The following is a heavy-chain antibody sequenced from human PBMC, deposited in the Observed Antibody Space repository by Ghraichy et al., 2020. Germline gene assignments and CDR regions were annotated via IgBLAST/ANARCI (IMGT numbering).Heavy chain of an antibody. J-gene: IGHJ4*02. CDR2: VYSSGST. Sequence: SETLSLTCTVSGGSIRSDFYYWTWIRQPAGKGLEWIGHVYSSGSTNYNPSLKSRVTISVDTSKNQFSLKLSSVTAADTAVYYCARVIGGPGIAAAGLDYWGQGTLVTVSS. D-gene: IGHD6-13*01. CDR3: ARVIGGPGIAAAGLDY. V-gene: IGHV4-61*09. CDR1: GGSIRSDFYY.